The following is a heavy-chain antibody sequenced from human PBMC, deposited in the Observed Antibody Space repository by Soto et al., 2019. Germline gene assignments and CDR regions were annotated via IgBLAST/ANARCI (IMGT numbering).Heavy chain of an antibody. Sequence: PSETLSLTCTVSGDSVTNYFWSWMRQPPGKGLGWIGHMYHGGRTNYSPSLKSRVTMSLDSSKNQFSLNLSSVTAADTAVYFCARDPGYCTNGVCPIFDFWGQGVLVTVSS. D-gene: IGHD2-8*01. CDR2: MYHGGRT. CDR3: ARDPGYCTNGVCPIFDF. CDR1: GDSVTNYF. V-gene: IGHV4-59*02. J-gene: IGHJ4*02.